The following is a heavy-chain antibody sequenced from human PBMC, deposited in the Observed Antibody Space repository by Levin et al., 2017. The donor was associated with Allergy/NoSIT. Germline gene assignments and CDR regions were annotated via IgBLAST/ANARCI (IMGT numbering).Heavy chain of an antibody. J-gene: IGHJ4*02. CDR2: IYYSGST. D-gene: IGHD3-10*01. CDR1: GGSISSSSYY. CDR3: ARRYYYGSGSYYTPFDY. Sequence: SCTVSGGSISSSSYYWGWIRQPPGKGLEWIGSIYYSGSTYYNPSLKSRVTISVNTSKNQFSLKLSSVTAADTAVYYCARRYYYGSGSYYTPFDYWGQGTLVTVSS. V-gene: IGHV4-39*01.